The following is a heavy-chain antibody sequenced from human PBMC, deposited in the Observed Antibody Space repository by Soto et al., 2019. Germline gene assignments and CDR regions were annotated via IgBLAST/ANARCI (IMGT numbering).Heavy chain of an antibody. CDR2: IYYSGST. D-gene: IGHD6-19*01. Sequence: PSETLSLTCTVSGGSISSGDYYWSWIRQPPGKGLEWIGNIYYSGSTYYNPYLKGRVTISVDTSKNQFSLKLSSVTAADTAVYYCARGEVAGQNPYHWFDPWGHGTLVTVSS. J-gene: IGHJ5*02. V-gene: IGHV4-30-4*01. CDR3: ARGEVAGQNPYHWFDP. CDR1: GGSISSGDYY.